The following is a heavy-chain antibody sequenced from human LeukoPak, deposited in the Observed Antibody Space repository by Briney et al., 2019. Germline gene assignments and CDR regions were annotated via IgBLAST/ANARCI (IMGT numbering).Heavy chain of an antibody. Sequence: GGSLRLSCAASGFTFSSYAMHWVRQAPGKGLEWVAVISYDGSNKYYADSVKGRFTISRDNSKNTLYLQMNSLRAEDTAVYYCARELYVDTAIHIWGQGTLVTVSS. D-gene: IGHD5-18*01. CDR2: ISYDGSNK. V-gene: IGHV3-30-3*01. CDR3: ARELYVDTAIHI. CDR1: GFTFSSYA. J-gene: IGHJ4*02.